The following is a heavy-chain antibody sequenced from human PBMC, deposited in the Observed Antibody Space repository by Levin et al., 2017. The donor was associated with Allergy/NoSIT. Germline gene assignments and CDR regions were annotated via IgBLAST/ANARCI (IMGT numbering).Heavy chain of an antibody. D-gene: IGHD5-12*01. CDR1: GSSFTNYW. CDR2: IYPGDSDT. Sequence: GGSLRLSCKGSGSSFTNYWIGWVRQMPGKGLEWMGIIYPGDSDTRYSPSFQGQVTISADKSISTAYLQWSSLKASDTAMYYCARHPLGYSGYDMRGRNYFDYWGQGTLVTVSS. CDR3: ARHPLGYSGYDMRGRNYFDY. J-gene: IGHJ4*02. V-gene: IGHV5-51*01.